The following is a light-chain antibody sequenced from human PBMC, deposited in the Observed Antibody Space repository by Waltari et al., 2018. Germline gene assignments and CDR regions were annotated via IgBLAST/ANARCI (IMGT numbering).Light chain of an antibody. CDR1: SRDVGSYNH. CDR2: DVS. V-gene: IGLV2-14*03. Sequence: QSALTQTASVSGSPGQSITISCPGTSRDVGSYNHVPWYQQNPGKAPKAMIYDVSNRPSGVSNRFSGSKSGNTASLSISGLQAEDEADYYCSSFTTSSTYVFGTGTKVTVL. J-gene: IGLJ1*01. CDR3: SSFTTSSTYV.